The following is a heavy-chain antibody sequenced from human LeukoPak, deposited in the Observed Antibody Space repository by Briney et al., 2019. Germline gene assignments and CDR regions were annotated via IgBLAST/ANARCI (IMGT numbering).Heavy chain of an antibody. J-gene: IGHJ3*02. D-gene: IGHD2-8*01. CDR3: VRDSYYAFDI. Sequence: PGGSLRLSCAASGFTFSSYWMNWVRQAPGKGLEWVSYISSSSSTVFHADSVKGRFTISRDNAKSSLFLHMNSLRAEDTAIYYCVRDSYYAFDIWGQGTVVAVSS. CDR1: GFTFSSYW. V-gene: IGHV3-48*04. CDR2: ISSSSSTV.